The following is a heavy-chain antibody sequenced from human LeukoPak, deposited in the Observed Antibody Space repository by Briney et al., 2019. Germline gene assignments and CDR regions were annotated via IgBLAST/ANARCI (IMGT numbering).Heavy chain of an antibody. CDR2: INHSGST. V-gene: IGHV4-34*01. CDR3: ARGRGYYYMDV. CDR1: GGSFSGYY. Sequence: SETLSLTCAVYGGSFSGYYWSWIRQPPGKGLEWIGEINHSGSTNYNPSVKSRVTISVDTSKNQFSLKLSSVTAADTAVYYCARGRGYYYMDVWGKGTTVTVSS. J-gene: IGHJ6*03.